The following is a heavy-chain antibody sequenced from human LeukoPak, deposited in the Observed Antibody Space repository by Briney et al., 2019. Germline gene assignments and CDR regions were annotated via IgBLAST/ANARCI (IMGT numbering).Heavy chain of an antibody. D-gene: IGHD1-26*01. Sequence: PGRSLRLSCAASGFTFSSYGMHWVRQAPGEGLEWVAVIWYDGSNKYYADSVKGRFTISRDNSKNTLYLQMNSLRAEDTAVYYCAKDAVGATTENWFDPWGQGTLVTVSS. V-gene: IGHV3-33*06. CDR1: GFTFSSYG. CDR3: AKDAVGATTENWFDP. J-gene: IGHJ5*02. CDR2: IWYDGSNK.